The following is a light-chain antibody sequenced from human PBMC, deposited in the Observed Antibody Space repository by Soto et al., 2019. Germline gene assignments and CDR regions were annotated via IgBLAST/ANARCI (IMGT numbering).Light chain of an antibody. CDR2: EVN. J-gene: IGLJ1*01. V-gene: IGLV2-14*01. Sequence: QSVLTQPASVSGSPGQSVTISCTGTSSDVGGYDYVSWYQQHPGTAPKLMLYEVNNRPSGVSNRFSGSKPGNTASLIISGLHSEDEADYYCSAYTTTSTLIFGTGTKVTVL. CDR3: SAYTTTSTLI. CDR1: SSDVGGYDY.